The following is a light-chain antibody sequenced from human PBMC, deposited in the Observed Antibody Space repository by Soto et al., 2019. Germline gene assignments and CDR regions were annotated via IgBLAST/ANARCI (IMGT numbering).Light chain of an antibody. CDR2: DAS. J-gene: IGKJ5*01. V-gene: IGKV3-11*01. Sequence: EIVLTQSPATLSLSPGERATVSCRASQSVSSHLAWYQQKRGQAPRLLIYDASSRASGIPARFSGSGSGADFTLTISSLEPEDFAVYHCQQRSNWPSITFGQGTRLEIK. CDR1: QSVSSH. CDR3: QQRSNWPSIT.